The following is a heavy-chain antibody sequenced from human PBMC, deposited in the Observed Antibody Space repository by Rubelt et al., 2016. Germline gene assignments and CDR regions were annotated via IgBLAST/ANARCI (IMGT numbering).Heavy chain of an antibody. CDR3: ARGGRYYGSGSYQRHNWFDP. CDR1: GGSFSGYY. J-gene: IGHJ5*02. V-gene: IGHV4-34*01. CDR2: INHSGST. D-gene: IGHD3-10*01. Sequence: QVQLQQWGAGLLKPSETPSLTCAVYGGSFSGYYWSWIRQPPGKGLEWIGEINHSGSTNYNPSLKSRVTISVDTSKNQFSLKLSSVTAADTAVYYCARGGRYYGSGSYQRHNWFDPWGQGTLVTVSS.